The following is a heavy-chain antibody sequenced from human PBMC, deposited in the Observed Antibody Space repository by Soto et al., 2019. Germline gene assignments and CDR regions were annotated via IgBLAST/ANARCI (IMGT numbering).Heavy chain of an antibody. CDR2: IDPSDSYT. J-gene: IGHJ5*02. Sequence: GESLKISCNGSGYSFTIYWIRWVRQMPGKGLEWMGRIDPSDSYTNYSPSFQGHVTISADKSISTAYLQWSSLKASDTAMYYCARPNPPYYDILTGYYSGNNWFDPWGQGTLVTVSS. V-gene: IGHV5-10-1*01. D-gene: IGHD3-9*01. CDR3: ARPNPPYYDILTGYYSGNNWFDP. CDR1: GYSFTIYW.